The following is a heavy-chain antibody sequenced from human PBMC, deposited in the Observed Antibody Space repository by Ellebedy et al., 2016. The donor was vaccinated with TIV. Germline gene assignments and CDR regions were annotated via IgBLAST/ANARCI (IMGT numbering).Heavy chain of an antibody. Sequence: GESLKISXAASGFTFSSYSMNWVRQAPGKGLEWVSSISSSSSYIYYADSVKGRFTISRDNAKNSLYLQMNSLRAEDTAVYYCARVIRTPEENWFDPWGQGTLVTVSS. CDR3: ARVIRTPEENWFDP. CDR1: GFTFSSYS. V-gene: IGHV3-21*01. J-gene: IGHJ5*02. D-gene: IGHD1-14*01. CDR2: ISSSSSYI.